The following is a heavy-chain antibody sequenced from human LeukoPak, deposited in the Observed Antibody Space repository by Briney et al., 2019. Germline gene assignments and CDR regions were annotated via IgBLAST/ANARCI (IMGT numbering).Heavy chain of an antibody. D-gene: IGHD3-22*01. V-gene: IGHV3-49*04. CDR2: IRSKNYRGTA. CDR1: GFTFGDHA. CDR3: ARGPIDLGLYNGMAV. Sequence: GRSLRLSCTASGFTFGDHAMSWVRQAPGKGLEWVAFIRSKNYRGTAEYAASVRGRFTISRDDSKSIAYLQMNSLETEDTAVYYWARGPIDLGLYNGMAVGGQGTTATASS. J-gene: IGHJ6*02.